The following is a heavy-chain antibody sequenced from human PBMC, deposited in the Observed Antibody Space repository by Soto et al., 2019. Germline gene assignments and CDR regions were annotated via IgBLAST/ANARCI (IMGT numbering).Heavy chain of an antibody. CDR1: GGSISSYY. Sequence: SETLSLTCTVSGGSISSYYWSWIRQPAGKGLEWIGRIYTSGSTNYNPSLKSRVTMSVDASKNQFSLKLRSVTAADTAVYYCAREFAGQWLHNWFDPWGQGTLVTVSS. J-gene: IGHJ5*02. CDR2: IYTSGST. V-gene: IGHV4-4*07. CDR3: AREFAGQWLHNWFDP. D-gene: IGHD6-19*01.